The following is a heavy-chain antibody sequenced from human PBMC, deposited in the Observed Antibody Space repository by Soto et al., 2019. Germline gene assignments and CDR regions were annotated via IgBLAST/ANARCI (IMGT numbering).Heavy chain of an antibody. CDR2: IYYSGST. J-gene: IGHJ6*03. V-gene: IGHV4-31*03. D-gene: IGHD3-3*01. CDR3: ARADTIFGAYYYMDV. Sequence: QVQLQESGPGLVKPSQTLSLTCTVSGGSISSGGYYCSWIRQHPGKGLEWIGYIYYSGSTYYNPSLKSRVTISVDTSKNQFSLKLSSVTAADTAVYYCARADTIFGAYYYMDVWGKGTTVTVSS. CDR1: GGSISSGGYY.